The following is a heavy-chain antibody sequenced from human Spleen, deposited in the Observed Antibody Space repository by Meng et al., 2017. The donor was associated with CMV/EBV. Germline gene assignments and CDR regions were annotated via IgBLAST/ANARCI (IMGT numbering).Heavy chain of an antibody. D-gene: IGHD6-13*01. J-gene: IGHJ5*02. V-gene: IGHV1-69*05. Sequence: SVKVSCKASGGTFSSYAISWVRQAPGQGLEWMGGIIPIFGTANYAQKFQGRVTITTDESTSTAYMELSSLRSDDTAVYYCARDRAQGLVAAAFPPDPWGQGTLVTVSS. CDR2: IIPIFGTA. CDR3: ARDRAQGLVAAAFPPDP. CDR1: GGTFSSYA.